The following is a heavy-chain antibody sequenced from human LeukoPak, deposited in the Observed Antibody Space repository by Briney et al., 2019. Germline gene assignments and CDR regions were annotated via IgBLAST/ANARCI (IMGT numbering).Heavy chain of an antibody. CDR2: IYYSGST. V-gene: IGHV4-31*03. D-gene: IGHD4-17*01. CDR3: KTTTVTTRGGYYFDY. Sequence: SETLSLTCTVSGGSISSGGYYWSWIRQHPGKGLEWIGYIYYSGSTYYNPSLKSRVTISVDTSKNQFSLKLSSVTAADTAVYYCKTTTVTTRGGYYFDYWGQGTLVTVSS. J-gene: IGHJ4*02. CDR1: GGSISSGGYY.